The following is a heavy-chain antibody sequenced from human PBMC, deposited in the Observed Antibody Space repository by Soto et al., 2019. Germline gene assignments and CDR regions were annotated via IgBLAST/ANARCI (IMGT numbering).Heavy chain of an antibody. Sequence: QVQLVQSGAEVKKPGASVKVSCKASGYTFTSYGISWVRQAPGQGLEWMGWISAYNGNTNYAQKLQGRVTMTTDTSKSTAYMELRSLRPDDTAVYYCARDSCVTIFGVGHDYGGQGTLVTVSS. CDR3: ARDSCVTIFGVGHDY. J-gene: IGHJ4*02. D-gene: IGHD3-3*01. CDR2: ISAYNGNT. V-gene: IGHV1-18*01. CDR1: GYTFTSYG.